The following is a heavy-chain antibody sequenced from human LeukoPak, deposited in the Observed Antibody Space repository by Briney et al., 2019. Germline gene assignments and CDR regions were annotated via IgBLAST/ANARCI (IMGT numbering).Heavy chain of an antibody. D-gene: IGHD5-12*01. V-gene: IGHV3-23*01. CDR1: EFTFNNYA. Sequence: GGSLRLSCAASEFTFNNYAMSWVRQVPGKGLEWVSAISGNGGKTYYADSVKGRFTISRDNSKSTLYLQMNSLRAEDTAICYCAREKLSSGFFDYWGQGTLVTVSS. CDR3: AREKLSSGFFDY. CDR2: ISGNGGKT. J-gene: IGHJ4*02.